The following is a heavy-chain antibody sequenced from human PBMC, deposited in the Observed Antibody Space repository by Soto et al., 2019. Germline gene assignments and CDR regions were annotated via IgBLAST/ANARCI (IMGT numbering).Heavy chain of an antibody. CDR2: IYYSGSS. CDR1: GGSISSGDHY. CDR3: ASFGVIGEPFEY. Sequence: LSLTCTVSGGSISSGDHYWSWIRQPPGKGLEWIGYIYYSGSSYYNPSLKSRVTVSLDTSKNQFSLKLNSVTAADTAVYYCASFGVIGEPFEYWGQGTLVTVSS. D-gene: IGHD3-10*01. J-gene: IGHJ4*02. V-gene: IGHV4-30-4*01.